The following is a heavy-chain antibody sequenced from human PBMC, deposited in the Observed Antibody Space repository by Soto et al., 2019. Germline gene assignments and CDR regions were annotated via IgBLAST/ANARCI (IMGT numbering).Heavy chain of an antibody. J-gene: IGHJ5*02. CDR3: ARVIRGAYYNSPLDT. CDR2: VNPYSGGA. Sequence: QVQLLQSGAEVKKPGASVKVSCKASGYTFTGYFMHWVRQAPGQGLEWMGWVNPYSGGADYAQSFQGRVTMTRDTSISTVYRKLSRRRFDDTAVYYCARVIRGAYYNSPLDTWGQGTVVTVSS. V-gene: IGHV1-2*02. D-gene: IGHD3-10*01. CDR1: GYTFTGYF.